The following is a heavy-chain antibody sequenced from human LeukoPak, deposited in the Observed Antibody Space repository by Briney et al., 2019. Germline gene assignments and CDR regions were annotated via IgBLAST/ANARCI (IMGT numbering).Heavy chain of an antibody. CDR3: ARSPGGYCSGGSCYWFDY. D-gene: IGHD2-15*01. Sequence: SETLSLTCTVYGGSISSYYWSWIRQPPGKGLEWIGYIYYSGSTNYNPSLKSRVTISVDTSKNQFSLKLSSVTAADTAVYYCARSPGGYCSGGSCYWFDYWGQRTLVTVSS. J-gene: IGHJ4*02. CDR2: IYYSGST. V-gene: IGHV4-59*01. CDR1: GGSISSYY.